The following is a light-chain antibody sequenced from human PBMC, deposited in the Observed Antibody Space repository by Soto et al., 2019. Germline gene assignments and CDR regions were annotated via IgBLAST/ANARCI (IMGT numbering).Light chain of an antibody. CDR2: EVS. CDR3: AAWDGSLKEYV. CDR1: SNDVGGYNY. V-gene: IGLV2-14*01. J-gene: IGLJ1*01. Sequence: QSVLTQPASVSGSPGQSITISCTGTSNDVGGYNYVSWYQQHPGKAPKLMIYEVSNRPSGVSNRFSGSKSGNTASLTISGLQAEDEADYYCAAWDGSLKEYVFGTGTKVTVL.